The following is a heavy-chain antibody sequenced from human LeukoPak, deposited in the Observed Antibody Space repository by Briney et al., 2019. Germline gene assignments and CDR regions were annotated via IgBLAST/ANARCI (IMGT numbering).Heavy chain of an antibody. Sequence: AGGSLRLSCAASGFTFSDYYMSWIRQAPGKGLEWVSCISSSGSTIYYADSVKGRFTISRDNAKNSLYLQMNSLRAEDTAVYYCARGDRYYGSGSYFGWGQGTLVTVSS. CDR3: ARGDRYYGSGSYFG. CDR1: GFTFSDYY. J-gene: IGHJ4*02. CDR2: ISSSGSTI. V-gene: IGHV3-11*04. D-gene: IGHD3-10*01.